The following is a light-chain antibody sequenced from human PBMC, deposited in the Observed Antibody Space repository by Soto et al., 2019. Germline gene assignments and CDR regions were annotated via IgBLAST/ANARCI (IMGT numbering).Light chain of an antibody. CDR3: QQYGSSPYT. J-gene: IGKJ2*01. Sequence: AIQMTQSPSSLSASVGDRVTITCRASQGIRNDLGWYQQKPGKAPKLLIYAASSLQSGVPSRFSGSGSGTDFTLTISRLEPEDFAVYHCQQYGSSPYTFGQGTKVDIK. CDR2: AAS. V-gene: IGKV1-6*01. CDR1: QGIRND.